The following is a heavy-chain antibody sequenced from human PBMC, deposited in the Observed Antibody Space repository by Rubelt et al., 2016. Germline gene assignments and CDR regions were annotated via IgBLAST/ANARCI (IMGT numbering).Heavy chain of an antibody. V-gene: IGHV3-23*01. CDR2: ISGSGGST. Sequence: CECGGGLVQPGGSLRLSCAASGFTFSSYAMSWVRQAPGKGLEWVSAISGSGGSTYYADSVKGRFTISRDTSKNTLYLQMNRLRADEQAVYYCAKNFPTVTTMCFDIWGQGTMVTVSS. CDR3: AKNFPTVTTMCFDI. J-gene: IGHJ3*02. D-gene: IGHD4-17*01. CDR1: GFTFSSYA.